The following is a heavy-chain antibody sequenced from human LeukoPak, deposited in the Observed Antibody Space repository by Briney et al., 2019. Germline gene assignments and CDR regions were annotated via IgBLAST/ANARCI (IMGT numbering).Heavy chain of an antibody. J-gene: IGHJ4*02. CDR1: GGSVSSGSYY. Sequence: SETLSLTCTVSGGSVSSGSYYWSWIRQPPGKGLEWIGYIYYRGSTNYNPSLKSRVTISIDTSKNQFSLKLSSVTAADTAVYYCARGNYDFWSGTTNYYFDYWGQGTLVTVSS. CDR2: IYYRGST. V-gene: IGHV4-61*01. D-gene: IGHD3-3*01. CDR3: ARGNYDFWSGTTNYYFDY.